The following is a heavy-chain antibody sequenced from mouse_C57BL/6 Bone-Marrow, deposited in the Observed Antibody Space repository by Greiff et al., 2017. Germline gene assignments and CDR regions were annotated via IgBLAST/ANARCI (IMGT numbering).Heavy chain of an antibody. D-gene: IGHD5-1*01. CDR2: IHPNGGST. CDR1: GYTFTSYW. CDR3: ARWGGYLWGPFDY. J-gene: IGHJ2*01. V-gene: IGHV1-64*01. Sequence: QVLLQQPGAELVKPGASVKLSCKASGYTFTSYWMHWVPQRPGQGLEWIGMIHPNGGSTNYNEKFKSKATLTVDKSSSTAYMQLSSLTSEDAAVYYCARWGGYLWGPFDYWGQGTTLTVSS.